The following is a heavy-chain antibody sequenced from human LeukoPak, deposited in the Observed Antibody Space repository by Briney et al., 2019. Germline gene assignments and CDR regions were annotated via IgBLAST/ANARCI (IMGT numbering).Heavy chain of an antibody. CDR1: GGSINNY. V-gene: IGHV4-59*01. D-gene: IGHD5-18*01. Sequence: SETLSLTCTVSGGSINNYWSWIRQPPGKGLEWIGYIYYSGSTNYNPSLKSRVTISVDTSKNQFSLKLSSVTAADTAVYYCAREAMVTPNWFDPWGQGTLVTVSS. CDR2: IYYSGST. J-gene: IGHJ5*02. CDR3: AREAMVTPNWFDP.